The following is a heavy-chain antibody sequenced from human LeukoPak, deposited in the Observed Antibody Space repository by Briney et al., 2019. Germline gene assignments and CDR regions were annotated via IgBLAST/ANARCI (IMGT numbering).Heavy chain of an antibody. CDR2: INHSGST. CDR3: ARGQALYYDYIWGSYRYTGFDY. V-gene: IGHV4-34*01. Sequence: SETLSLTCAVYGGSFSGYYCSWIRQPPGKGLEWIGEINHSGSTNYNPSLKSRVTISVDTSKNQFSLKLSSVTAADTAVYYCARGQALYYDYIWGSYRYTGFDYWSQGTLVTVSS. J-gene: IGHJ4*02. CDR1: GGSFSGYY. D-gene: IGHD3-16*02.